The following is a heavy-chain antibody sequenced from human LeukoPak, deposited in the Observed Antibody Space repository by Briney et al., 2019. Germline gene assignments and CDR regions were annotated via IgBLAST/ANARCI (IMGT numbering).Heavy chain of an antibody. J-gene: IGHJ2*01. CDR3: ATRSSYSSGWYAGYFDL. CDR2: IKQDGSEK. D-gene: IGHD6-19*01. CDR1: GFTFSSYW. Sequence: PGGSLRLSCVASGFTFSSYWMSWVRQAPGKGLEWVANIKQDGSEKYYVDSVKGRFTISRDNAKNSLYLQMNSLRAEDTAVYYCATRSSYSSGWYAGYFDLWGRGTLVTVSS. V-gene: IGHV3-7*01.